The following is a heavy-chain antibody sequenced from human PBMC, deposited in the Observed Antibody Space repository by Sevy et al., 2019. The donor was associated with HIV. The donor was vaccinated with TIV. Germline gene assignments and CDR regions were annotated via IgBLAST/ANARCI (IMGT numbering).Heavy chain of an antibody. Sequence: SETLSLTCAVSGYSISSGYYCGWIRQPPGKGLEWIGSIYHSGSTYYNPSLKSRVTISVDTSKNQFSLKLSSVTAADTAVYYCARVVSIAARRLNWFDPWGQGTLVTVSS. CDR1: GYSISSGYY. D-gene: IGHD6-6*01. J-gene: IGHJ5*02. V-gene: IGHV4-38-2*01. CDR3: ARVVSIAARRLNWFDP. CDR2: IYHSGST.